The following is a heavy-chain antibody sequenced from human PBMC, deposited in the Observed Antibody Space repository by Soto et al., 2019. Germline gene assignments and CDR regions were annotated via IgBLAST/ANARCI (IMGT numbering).Heavy chain of an antibody. Sequence: SVKVSCKASGGTFSSYTISWVRQAPGQGLEWMGRIIPILGIANYAQKFQGRVTITADKSTSTAYMELSSLRSEDTAVYYCARGYYYDSSGYFPARDYYFDYWGQGTLVTVSS. J-gene: IGHJ4*02. CDR3: ARGYYYDSSGYFPARDYYFDY. CDR1: GGTFSSYT. CDR2: IIPILGIA. V-gene: IGHV1-69*02. D-gene: IGHD3-22*01.